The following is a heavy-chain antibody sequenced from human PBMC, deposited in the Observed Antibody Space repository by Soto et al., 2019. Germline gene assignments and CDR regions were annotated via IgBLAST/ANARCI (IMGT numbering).Heavy chain of an antibody. CDR2: IYWDYDK. V-gene: IGHV2-5*02. CDR1: GFSLSTSGVG. Sequence: GSGPTLVNPTQTLTLTCTFSGFSLSTSGVGVGWIRQPPGKALDWLALIYWDYDKRYSPSLKSRLTITNDTSKNQVVLTMTNMDPVDTATYYCARRTQLWHVTTFDYWGQGTLVTVSS. J-gene: IGHJ4*02. CDR3: ARRTQLWHVTTFDY. D-gene: IGHD5-18*01.